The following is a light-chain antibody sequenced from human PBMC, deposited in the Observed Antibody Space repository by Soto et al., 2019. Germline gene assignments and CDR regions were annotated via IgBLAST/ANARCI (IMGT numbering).Light chain of an antibody. V-gene: IGLV1-40*01. J-gene: IGLJ1*01. CDR3: QSYDSTLSARYV. CDR2: GNI. Sequence: QSVLTQPPSMSGAPGQRVTISCTGSSSNIGADYDVHWYQQRPGTAPKLLIFGNINRPSGVPDRFSGSKSGTSASLAITGLQAEDEGDYYCQSYDSTLSARYVFGTGTKVTVL. CDR1: SSNIGADYD.